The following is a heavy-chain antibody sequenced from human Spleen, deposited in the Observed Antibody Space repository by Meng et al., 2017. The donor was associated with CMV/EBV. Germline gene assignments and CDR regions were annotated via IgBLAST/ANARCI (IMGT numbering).Heavy chain of an antibody. CDR1: GESFSDYY. CDR2: INHSGST. Sequence: ESLKISCAVYGESFSDYYWTWIRQTPGKGLEWVGQINHSGSTTYNPSLKSRVSMSVDTSKSQFSLKLNSVTAADTAVYFCARSPMDFYGIFGVPTTFDFWGHGTPVTVSS. CDR3: ARSPMDFYGIFGVPTTFDF. V-gene: IGHV4-34*01. J-gene: IGHJ4*01. D-gene: IGHD3-3*01.